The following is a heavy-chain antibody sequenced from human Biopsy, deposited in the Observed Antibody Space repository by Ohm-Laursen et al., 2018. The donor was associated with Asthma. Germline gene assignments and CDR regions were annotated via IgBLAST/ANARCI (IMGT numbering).Heavy chain of an antibody. CDR1: GVSIRSYY. Sequence: SETLSLTCTVSGVSIRSYYWTWIRQPPGKGLEWIGNIHYSGSTYSNPSLKSRVTISVDTSKNQFSLKLRSVTAADAAVYCCARGISRVTGLFDHFDSWGQGTLVTVSS. CDR2: IHYSGST. V-gene: IGHV4-59*01. J-gene: IGHJ4*02. CDR3: ARGISRVTGLFDHFDS. D-gene: IGHD2-21*02.